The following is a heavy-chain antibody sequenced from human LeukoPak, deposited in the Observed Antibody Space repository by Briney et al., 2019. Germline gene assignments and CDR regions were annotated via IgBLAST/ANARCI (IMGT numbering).Heavy chain of an antibody. Sequence: ASVKVSCKASGYTFTSYYMHWVRQAPGQGLEWMGIINPSSGTTTYAQNFQGRVTMNRVTSTSTVYMELSGLRSEDTAVYYCARKRIAAAGTGNWFDPWGQGTLVTVSS. CDR3: ARKRIAAAGTGNWFDP. V-gene: IGHV1-46*01. D-gene: IGHD6-13*01. J-gene: IGHJ5*02. CDR2: INPSSGTT. CDR1: GYTFTSYY.